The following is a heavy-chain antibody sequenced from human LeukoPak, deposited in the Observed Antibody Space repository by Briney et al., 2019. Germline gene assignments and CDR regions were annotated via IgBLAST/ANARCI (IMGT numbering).Heavy chain of an antibody. D-gene: IGHD3-22*01. CDR1: GGSFSGYY. V-gene: IGHV4-34*01. Sequence: SETLSLTCAVYGGSFSGYYWSWIRQPPGKGLEWIGEINHSGSTNYNPSLKSRVTISVDTSKNQFSLKLSSVTAADTAVYYCARGFASSGYYYYYYYTDVWGKGTTVTVSS. CDR2: INHSGST. CDR3: ARGFASSGYYYYYYYTDV. J-gene: IGHJ6*03.